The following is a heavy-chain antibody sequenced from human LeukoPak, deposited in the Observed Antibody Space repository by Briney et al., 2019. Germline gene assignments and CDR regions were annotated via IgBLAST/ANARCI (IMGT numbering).Heavy chain of an antibody. Sequence: SETLSLTCTVSGGSISSYYWSWIRQPPGKGLEWIGYIYYSGSTNYNPSLKSRVTISVDTSKNQFSLKLSSVTAADTAVYYCARKIAAADDEGFDYWGRGTLVTVSS. CDR3: ARKIAAADDEGFDY. V-gene: IGHV4-59*08. J-gene: IGHJ4*02. D-gene: IGHD6-13*01. CDR2: IYYSGST. CDR1: GGSISSYY.